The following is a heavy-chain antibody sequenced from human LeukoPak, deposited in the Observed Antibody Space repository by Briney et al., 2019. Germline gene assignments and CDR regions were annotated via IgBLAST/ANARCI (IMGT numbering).Heavy chain of an antibody. CDR1: GGSISSSNYY. J-gene: IGHJ4*02. CDR3: ARGQYSGSCFDN. Sequence: PSETLSLTCTVSGGSISSSNYYWGWIRQHPGKGLEWIGYIYYSGSTYYNPSLKSRVTISVDTSKNQFSLKVSSVTAADTAVYYCARGQYSGSCFDNWGQGSLVTVSS. CDR2: IYYSGST. V-gene: IGHV4-31*03. D-gene: IGHD1-26*01.